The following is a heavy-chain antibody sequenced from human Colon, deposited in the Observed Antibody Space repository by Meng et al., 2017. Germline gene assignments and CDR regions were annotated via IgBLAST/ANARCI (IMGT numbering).Heavy chain of an antibody. D-gene: IGHD1-26*01. V-gene: IGHV3-9*01. CDR3: AKDGSGGDLLSNFDH. CDR2: ISWNSGRI. Sequence: GGFLRLSCAASGFTFNDYAMHWVRQAPGKGLEWVSGISWNSGRIAYADSVKGRFTISRDNAKNSLYLQMNSLRVEDTAIYYCAKDGSGGDLLSNFDHWGQGTLVTVAS. CDR1: GFTFNDYA. J-gene: IGHJ4*02.